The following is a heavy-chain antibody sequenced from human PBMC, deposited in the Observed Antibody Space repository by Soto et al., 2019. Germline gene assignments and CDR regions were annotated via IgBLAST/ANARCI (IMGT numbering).Heavy chain of an antibody. Sequence: QVQLVESGGGLVKPGGSLRLSCAASGFTFSDYYMSWLRQAPGKGLEWVSYISSSSSYTNYADSVKGRFTISRDNAKNSLYLQMNSLRAEDTAVYYCASGIAARPTPFDYWGQGTLVTVSS. CDR1: GFTFSDYY. V-gene: IGHV3-11*06. D-gene: IGHD6-6*01. CDR3: ASGIAARPTPFDY. CDR2: ISSSSSYT. J-gene: IGHJ4*02.